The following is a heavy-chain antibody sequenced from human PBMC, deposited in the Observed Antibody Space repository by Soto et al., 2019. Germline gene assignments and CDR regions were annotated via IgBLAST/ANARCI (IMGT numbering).Heavy chain of an antibody. J-gene: IGHJ4*02. CDR2: IRNYNGDT. CDR1: VYTFTSYG. V-gene: IGHV1-18*01. Sequence: QVQLVQSGAEVKKPGASVKVSCKASVYTFTSYGISWVRQAPGQGLEWMGWIRNYNGDTNYAQKLQGRVTMTTDTSTSTAYMELRSLKSDATAVYYCTRGGQLFAGNDFDYWGQGTLVTGSS. CDR3: TRGGQLFAGNDFDY. D-gene: IGHD3-10*02.